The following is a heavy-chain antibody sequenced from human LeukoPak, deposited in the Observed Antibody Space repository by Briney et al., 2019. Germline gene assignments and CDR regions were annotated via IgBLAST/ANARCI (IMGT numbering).Heavy chain of an antibody. CDR1: VFSFSTYG. CDR3: AKAPFGSGSYYVNF. J-gene: IGHJ4*02. D-gene: IGHD3-10*01. CDR2: IRGAGDIT. Sequence: PGGSLRLSCVASVFSFSTYGMSWVRQAPGKGLEWVSAIRGAGDITDYADSVKGRFTISRDNSKSMLYLQMSSLRAEDTAIYYCAKAPFGSGSYYVNFWGQGTLVTVSS. V-gene: IGHV3-23*01.